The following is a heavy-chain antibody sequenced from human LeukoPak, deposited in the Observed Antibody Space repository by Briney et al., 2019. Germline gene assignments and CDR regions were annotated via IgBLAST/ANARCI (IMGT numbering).Heavy chain of an antibody. V-gene: IGHV1-69*02. CDR1: GGTFSSYT. CDR2: IIPILGIA. Sequence: SVEVSCKASGGTFSSYTISWVRQAPGQGLEWMGRIIPILGIANYAQKFQGRVTITADKPTSTAYMELSSLRSEDTAVYYCARGTSSTPHYDILTGPRGWFDPWGQGTLVTVSS. J-gene: IGHJ5*02. D-gene: IGHD3-9*01. CDR3: ARGTSSTPHYDILTGPRGWFDP.